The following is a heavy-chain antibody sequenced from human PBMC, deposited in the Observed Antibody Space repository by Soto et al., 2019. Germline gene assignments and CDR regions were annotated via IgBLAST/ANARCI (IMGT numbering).Heavy chain of an antibody. CDR2: ISYDGSNK. D-gene: IGHD6-6*01. CDR1: GFTFSSYG. V-gene: IGHV3-30*18. Sequence: QVQLVESGGGVVQTGRSLRLSCAASGFTFSSYGMHWVRQAPGKGLEWVAVISYDGSNKYYADSVKGRFTISRDNSKNTLYLQMNSLRAEDTAVYYCAKDRGYIAARYYYGMDVWGQGTTVTVSS. CDR3: AKDRGYIAARYYYGMDV. J-gene: IGHJ6*02.